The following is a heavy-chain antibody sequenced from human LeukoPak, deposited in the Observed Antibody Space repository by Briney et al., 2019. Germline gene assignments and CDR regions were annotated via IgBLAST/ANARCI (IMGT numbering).Heavy chain of an antibody. Sequence: PGGSLRLSCAASGFTFSSYSMNWVRQAPGKGLEWVSSISSSSSYIYYADSVKGRFTTSRDNAKNSLYLQMNSLRAEDTAVYYCARDLRMRSGSSMIYYYYYGMDVWGQGTTVTVSS. CDR3: ARDLRMRSGSSMIYYYYYGMDV. J-gene: IGHJ6*02. D-gene: IGHD1-26*01. CDR1: GFTFSSYS. V-gene: IGHV3-21*01. CDR2: ISSSSSYI.